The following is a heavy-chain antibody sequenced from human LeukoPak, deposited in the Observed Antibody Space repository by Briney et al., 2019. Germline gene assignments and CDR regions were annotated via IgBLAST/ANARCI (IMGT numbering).Heavy chain of an antibody. CDR3: ARHSPGDPY. CDR2: ISTDGSSS. CDR1: GFTFSRYW. D-gene: IGHD1-26*01. J-gene: IGHJ4*02. V-gene: IGHV3-74*01. Sequence: GGSLRLSCAASGFTFSRYWMHWLRQGPGRGLVWVSRISTDGSSSTYADSVKGRFTISRDNAKNTLYLQMNSLRAEDTAVYYCARHSPGDPYWGQGTLVTVSS.